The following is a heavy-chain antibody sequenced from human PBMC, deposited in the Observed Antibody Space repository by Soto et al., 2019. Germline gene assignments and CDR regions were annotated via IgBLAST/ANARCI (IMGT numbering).Heavy chain of an antibody. CDR1: GFTFRDYG. Sequence: GGSLRLSCAASGFTFRDYGMHWVRQAPGKGLEWLAVVWYDGKKKYYADGVRGRFTISRDNSKNTVYLQMSDLRAEDTAVYYCARDMRIAISWFYTDRWGQGTQVTVYS. D-gene: IGHD2-21*01. CDR3: ARDMRIAISWFYTDR. V-gene: IGHV3-33*01. J-gene: IGHJ5*02. CDR2: VWYDGKKK.